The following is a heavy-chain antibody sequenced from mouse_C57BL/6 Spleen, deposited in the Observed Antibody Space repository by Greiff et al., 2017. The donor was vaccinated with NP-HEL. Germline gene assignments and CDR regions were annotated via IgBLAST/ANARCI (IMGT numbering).Heavy chain of an antibody. J-gene: IGHJ1*03. CDR1: GFTFSDYG. CDR3: ARREGYFDV. Sequence: DVMLVESGGGLVQPGGSLKLSCAASGFTFSDYGMAWVRQAPRKGPEWVAFISNLAYSIYYADTVTGLFTISRENAKNTLYLEMSSLRSEDTAMYYCARREGYFDVWGTGTTVTVSS. CDR2: ISNLAYSI. V-gene: IGHV5-15*04.